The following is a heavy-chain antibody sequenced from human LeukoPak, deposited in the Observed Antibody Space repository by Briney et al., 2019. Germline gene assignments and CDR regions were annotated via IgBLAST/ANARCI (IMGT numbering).Heavy chain of an antibody. CDR3: TTAPVASYYYGMDV. CDR2: IKSKTDGGTT. V-gene: IGHV3-15*01. Sequence: GGSLRLSCAASGFTFSNAWMSWVRQAPGKGLEWVGRIKSKTDGGTTDYAAPVKGRFTISRDDSKNTLYLQMNSLKTEDTAVYYCTTAPVASYYYGMDVWGQGTTVTVSS. J-gene: IGHJ6*02. CDR1: GFTFSNAW. D-gene: IGHD4-23*01.